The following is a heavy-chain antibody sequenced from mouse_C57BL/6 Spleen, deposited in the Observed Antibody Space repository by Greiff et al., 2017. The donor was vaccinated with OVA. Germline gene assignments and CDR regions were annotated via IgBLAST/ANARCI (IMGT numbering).Heavy chain of an antibody. CDR3: ARSRVYSSSDYAMDY. V-gene: IGHV14-2*01. Sequence: VQLKESGAELVKPGASVKLSCTASGFNIKDYYMHWVKQRPEQGLEWIGRIDPEDGETKYAPKFQGKATLTAHTSSNTAYRQLSSLTSEDTAVYDGARSRVYSSSDYAMDYWGQGTSVTVSS. J-gene: IGHJ4*01. D-gene: IGHD1-1*01. CDR2: IDPEDGET. CDR1: GFNIKDYY.